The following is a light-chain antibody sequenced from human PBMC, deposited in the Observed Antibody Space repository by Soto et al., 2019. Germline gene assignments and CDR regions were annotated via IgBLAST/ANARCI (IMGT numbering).Light chain of an antibody. CDR3: QQYDSSPRT. CDR1: QSVNNNY. CDR2: RAS. V-gene: IGKV3-20*01. Sequence: EIVLTQSPGTLSLSPGERATLSCRASQSVNNNYVAWYQQKPGQAPRLLIFRASNKATGIPDRFSGSGSGTEFILTISGLEPEDFAVYYCQQYDSSPRTFGQGTKVEIK. J-gene: IGKJ1*01.